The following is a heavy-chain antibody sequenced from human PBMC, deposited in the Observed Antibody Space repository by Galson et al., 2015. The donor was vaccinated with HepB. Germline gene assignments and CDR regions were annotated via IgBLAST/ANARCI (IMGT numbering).Heavy chain of an antibody. V-gene: IGHV1-69*02. D-gene: IGHD3-10*01. Sequence: SVKVSCKASGGTFSSYTISWVRQAPGQGLEWMGRIIPILGIANYAQKFQGRVTITADKSTSTAYMELSSLRSEDTAVYYCARPGYYYGSGSYYPVHYYGMDVWGQGTTVTVSS. J-gene: IGHJ6*02. CDR3: ARPGYYYGSGSYYPVHYYGMDV. CDR1: GGTFSSYT. CDR2: IIPILGIA.